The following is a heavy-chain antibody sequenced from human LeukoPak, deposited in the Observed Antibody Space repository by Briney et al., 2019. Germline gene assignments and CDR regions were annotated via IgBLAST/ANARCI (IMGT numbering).Heavy chain of an antibody. CDR1: GYTFTSYY. CDR2: INPSGGST. CDR3: ARDLGGYGSGSYYMDV. D-gene: IGHD3-10*01. V-gene: IGHV1-46*01. Sequence: ASVKVSCKASGYTFTSYYMHWVRQAPGQGLEWVGIINPSGGSTSYAQKFQGRVTMTRDTSTSTVYMELSSLRSEDTAVYYCARDLGGYGSGSYYMDVWGKGTTVTVSS. J-gene: IGHJ6*03.